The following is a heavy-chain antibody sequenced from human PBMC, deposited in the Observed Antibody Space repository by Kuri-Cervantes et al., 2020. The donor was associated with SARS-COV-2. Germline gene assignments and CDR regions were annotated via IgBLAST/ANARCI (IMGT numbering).Heavy chain of an antibody. Sequence: GESLKISCAASGFTFSDYYMNWVRQAPGKGLEWVSSISSSSTIYYADSVKGRFTISRDNAKNSLYLQMNSLRAEDTAVYYCARADIVVYNWFDPWGQGTLVTVSS. CDR2: ISSSSTI. CDR1: GFTFSDYY. CDR3: ARADIVVYNWFDP. J-gene: IGHJ5*02. V-gene: IGHV3-69-1*01. D-gene: IGHD2-2*01.